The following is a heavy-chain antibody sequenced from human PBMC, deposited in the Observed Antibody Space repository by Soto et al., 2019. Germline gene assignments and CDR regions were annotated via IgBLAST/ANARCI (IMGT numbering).Heavy chain of an antibody. J-gene: IGHJ4*02. CDR2: IYHSGST. CDR3: ARAGGLGAAAAAY. CDR1: GGSISSGGYS. V-gene: IGHV4-30-2*01. Sequence: QLQLQESGSGLVKPSQTLSLTCAVSGGSISSGGYSRSWIRQPPGKGLEWIGYIYHSGSTYYNPPLKTRVTISVDRSTNQFSLKMTSVTAADTAVYYCARAGGLGAAAAAYWGQGTLVTVSS. D-gene: IGHD6-25*01.